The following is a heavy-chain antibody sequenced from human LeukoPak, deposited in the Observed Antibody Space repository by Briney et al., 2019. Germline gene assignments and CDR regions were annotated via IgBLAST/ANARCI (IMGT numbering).Heavy chain of an antibody. Sequence: KSGGSLRLSCAASGFTFSSYAMHWVRQAPGKGLEWVAVISYDGSNKYYADSVKGRFTISRDNSKNTLYLQMNSLRAEDTAVYYCAKFTSSSWSDYFDYWGQGTLVTVSS. V-gene: IGHV3-30-3*02. CDR2: ISYDGSNK. CDR1: GFTFSSYA. CDR3: AKFTSSSWSDYFDY. D-gene: IGHD6-13*01. J-gene: IGHJ4*02.